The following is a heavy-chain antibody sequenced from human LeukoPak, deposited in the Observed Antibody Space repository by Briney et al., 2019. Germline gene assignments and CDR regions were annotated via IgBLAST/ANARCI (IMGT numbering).Heavy chain of an antibody. CDR1: GGSISSYY. Sequence: SETLSLTCTVSGGSISSYYWSWIRQPPGKGLEWIGYIYYSGSTNYNPSLKSRVTISVDTSKNQFSLKLSSVTAADTAVYYCARNRIAATQNNWFDPWGQGTLVTVSS. CDR3: ARNRIAATQNNWFDP. D-gene: IGHD2-15*01. V-gene: IGHV4-59*08. CDR2: IYYSGST. J-gene: IGHJ5*02.